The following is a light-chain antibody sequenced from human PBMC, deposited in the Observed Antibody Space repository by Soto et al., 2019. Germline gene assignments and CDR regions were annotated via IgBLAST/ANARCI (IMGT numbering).Light chain of an antibody. CDR1: SSDVGGYNY. CDR2: EVS. J-gene: IGLJ2*01. V-gene: IGLV2-8*01. CDR3: SSYTGTNNFVL. Sequence: QSALTQPASVSGSPGQSITISCTGTSSDVGGYNYVSWYQQHPGKAPKLMIYEVSNRPSGVPDRFSGSKSGNAASLTVSGLQADDEAIYYCSSYTGTNNFVLFGGGTQLTVL.